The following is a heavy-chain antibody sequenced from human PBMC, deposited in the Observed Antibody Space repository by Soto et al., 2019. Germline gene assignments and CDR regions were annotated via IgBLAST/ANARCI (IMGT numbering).Heavy chain of an antibody. J-gene: IGHJ4*02. D-gene: IGHD6-19*01. V-gene: IGHV3-23*01. CDR3: ERSGWCPY. CDR2: TSGSRGST. Sequence: EVQLLESGGGLVQPGGSLRLSCAASGFTFSSYAMSWVRQAPGKGLEWVSATSGSRGSTYYADSVKGRLTIARDNSKNTLYLQMNSLRAEDTAVYYCERSGWCPYWGQGTLVTV. CDR1: GFTFSSYA.